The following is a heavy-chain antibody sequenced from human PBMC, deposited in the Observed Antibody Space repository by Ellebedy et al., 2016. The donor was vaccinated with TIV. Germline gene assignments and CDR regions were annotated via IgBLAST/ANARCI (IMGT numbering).Heavy chain of an antibody. CDR1: GYTFSNYY. V-gene: IGHV1-46*01. CDR2: INPSGGST. D-gene: IGHD4-11*01. J-gene: IGHJ5*02. Sequence: ASVKVSXXASGYTFSNYYMHWVRQAPGQGLEWMGMINPSGGSTSYAQNFQGRVTMTRDTSTSTVYMELSSLRSEDTAVYYCAREGDYRAHFDPWGQGTLVTVSS. CDR3: AREGDYRAHFDP.